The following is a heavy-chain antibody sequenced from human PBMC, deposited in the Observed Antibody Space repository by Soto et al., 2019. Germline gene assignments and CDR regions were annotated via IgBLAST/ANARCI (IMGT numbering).Heavy chain of an antibody. D-gene: IGHD3-9*01. J-gene: IGHJ4*02. V-gene: IGHV4-34*01. Sequence: PSETLSLTCAVFGGSFSDYYWTWIRQPPGKGLELFGEINHSGTTIYNPSLKSRLTISVDTSINQFSLKLSSVTAADTAVYYCARKPIYHFFAGYYSVDYWGQGTLVTVSS. CDR2: INHSGTT. CDR3: ARKPIYHFFAGYYSVDY. CDR1: GGSFSDYY.